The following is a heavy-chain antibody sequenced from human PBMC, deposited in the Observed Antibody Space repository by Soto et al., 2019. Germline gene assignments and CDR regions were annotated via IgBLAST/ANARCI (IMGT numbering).Heavy chain of an antibody. V-gene: IGHV3-30*18. CDR2: ISYDGSNK. J-gene: IGHJ4*02. CDR1: GFTFSSYG. D-gene: IGHD3-3*01. CDR3: AKEILRFLGGLVLDY. Sequence: PGGSLRLSCAASGFTFSSYGMHWFRQAPGKGLEWVAVISYDGSNKYYADSVKGRFTISRDNSKNTLYRQMNSLRAAEPAGYYCAKEILRFLGGLVLDYWGQGTLVPVSS.